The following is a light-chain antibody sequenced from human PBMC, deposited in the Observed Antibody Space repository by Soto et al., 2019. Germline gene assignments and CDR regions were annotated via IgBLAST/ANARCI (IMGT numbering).Light chain of an antibody. CDR1: QSISSSY. J-gene: IGKJ4*01. CDR2: GTS. Sequence: KVLTLSLVTLSLTKKEGATLSCRASQSISSSYLAWYQQKRGQAPRLLIYGTSSRAPGIPDRFSGTGSGTDFTLTISRLEPEDFAVYCCQQYGTSPLTFGGGTKVDI. V-gene: IGKV3-20*01. CDR3: QQYGTSPLT.